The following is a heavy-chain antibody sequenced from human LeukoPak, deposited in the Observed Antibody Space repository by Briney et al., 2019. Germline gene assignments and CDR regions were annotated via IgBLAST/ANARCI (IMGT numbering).Heavy chain of an antibody. CDR2: INPNSGGT. J-gene: IGHJ6*03. Sequence: ASVKVSCKASGYTFTDYYIHWVRQAPGQGLEWMGWINPNSGGTNYAQKFQGRVTMTRDTSISTAYMELSRLRSDDTAVYYCARDRMITFGGVISGYMDVWGKGTTVTISS. CDR1: GYTFTDYY. D-gene: IGHD3-16*01. CDR3: ARDRMITFGGVISGYMDV. V-gene: IGHV1-2*02.